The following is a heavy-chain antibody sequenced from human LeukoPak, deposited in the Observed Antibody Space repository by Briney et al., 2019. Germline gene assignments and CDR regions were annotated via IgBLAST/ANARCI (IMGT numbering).Heavy chain of an antibody. CDR2: IYPGDSDT. CDR1: GYSFTTYW. J-gene: IGHJ4*02. V-gene: IGHV5-51*01. D-gene: IGHD2-2*01. Sequence: GASLKISCRGSGYSFTTYWIGWVRQMPGKGLEWMGIIYPGDSDTRYTPSFQGQVTMSADKSINTAYLQWSSLKASDTAMYYCARRQGCSNTNCPPDYWGQGTLVTVSP. CDR3: ARRQGCSNTNCPPDY.